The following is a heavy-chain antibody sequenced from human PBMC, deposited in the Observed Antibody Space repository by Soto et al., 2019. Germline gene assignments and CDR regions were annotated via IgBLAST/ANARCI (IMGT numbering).Heavy chain of an antibody. J-gene: IGHJ4*02. V-gene: IGHV3-30*03. CDR2: FSYDGSYK. CDR1: GFTFSNYG. CDR3: ARDLEGCTTTSCYSSFDC. Sequence: GGSLRLSCAASGFTFSNYGMHWVRQVPGEGLEWVAVFSYDGSYKYYADSVKGRFTISRDNSKNTLYLQMDSLRAEDTAVYYCARDLEGCTTTSCYSSFDCWGQGTLVTVSS. D-gene: IGHD2-2*01.